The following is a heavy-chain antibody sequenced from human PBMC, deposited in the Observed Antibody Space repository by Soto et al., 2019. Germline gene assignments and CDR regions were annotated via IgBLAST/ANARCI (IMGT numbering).Heavy chain of an antibody. Sequence: EVQLLESGGGLVQPGGSLKLSCTGSGFTFTNFAMSWVRQSPGKGLEWVSSISGSGAVTYYVDSLKGRFTISRDNSNNTVDLQMNGLRAEDTAASYCARRSDFGGWHVDLWGRGTLVTVSS. V-gene: IGHV3-23*01. D-gene: IGHD4-17*01. CDR1: GFTFTNFA. CDR2: ISGSGAVT. CDR3: ARRSDFGGWHVDL. J-gene: IGHJ2*01.